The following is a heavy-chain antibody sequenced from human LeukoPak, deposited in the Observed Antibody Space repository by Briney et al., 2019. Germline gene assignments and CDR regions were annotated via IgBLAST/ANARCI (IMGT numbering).Heavy chain of an antibody. CDR3: ATHYYDSSGYYPWYFDY. J-gene: IGHJ4*02. CDR1: GGSISSSSYY. Sequence: SETLSLTCTVSGGSISSSSYYWGWIRQPPGKGREWIVSIYYSGYTYYNPSLKSRVTISVYTSKNQFSLKLSSVTAAGTAVYYCATHYYDSSGYYPWYFDYWGQGTLVTVSS. CDR2: IYYSGYT. V-gene: IGHV4-39*01. D-gene: IGHD3-22*01.